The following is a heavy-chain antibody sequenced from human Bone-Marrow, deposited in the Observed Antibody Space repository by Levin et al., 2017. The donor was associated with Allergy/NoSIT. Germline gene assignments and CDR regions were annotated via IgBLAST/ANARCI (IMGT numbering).Heavy chain of an antibody. D-gene: IGHD2/OR15-2a*01. J-gene: IGHJ4*02. CDR1: GFTFRTQS. CDR2: ISSTSDAI. V-gene: IGHV3-48*04. CDR3: ARDSGGFSDS. Sequence: PGGSLRLSCAASGFTFRTQSFSWVRQAPGKRLEWVSYISSTSDAIYYAASVRGRFTISRDDAKNLFYLQMNSLRAEDTAFYYCARDSGGFSDSWGQGTLVTVSS.